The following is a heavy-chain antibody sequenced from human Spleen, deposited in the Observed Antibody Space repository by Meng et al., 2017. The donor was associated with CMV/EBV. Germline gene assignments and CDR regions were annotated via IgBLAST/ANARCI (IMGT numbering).Heavy chain of an antibody. CDR3: ARDGWQQTFYFDY. Sequence: KTSRYTCTDYSMHWVRQAPGQSLEWMGWINAGNGDTKYSQKFQGRVTITWDTSASTVYMELNSLTSEDTAVYYCARDGWQQTFYFDYWGQGALVTVSS. CDR1: RYTCTDYS. J-gene: IGHJ4*02. V-gene: IGHV1-3*01. D-gene: IGHD6-13*01. CDR2: INAGNGDT.